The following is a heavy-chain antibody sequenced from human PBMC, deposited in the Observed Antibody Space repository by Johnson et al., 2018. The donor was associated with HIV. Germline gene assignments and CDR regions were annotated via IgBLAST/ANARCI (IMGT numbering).Heavy chain of an antibody. CDR3: VRDDYSFHF. CDR1: GFTFSHYW. J-gene: IGHJ3*01. CDR2: INADGSRT. D-gene: IGHD4/OR15-4a*01. V-gene: IGHV3-74*01. Sequence: VQLVESGGGLIQPGGSLRLSCVVSGFTFSHYWMEWVRQAPGEGLVWVSRINADGSRTTYADPVKGRFTISRDNAKNTPYLEMNGLRADDTAVYYCVRDDYSFHFWGRGTSVTVSS.